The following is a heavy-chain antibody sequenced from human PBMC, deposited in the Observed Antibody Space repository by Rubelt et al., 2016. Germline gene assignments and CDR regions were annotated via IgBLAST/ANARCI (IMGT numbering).Heavy chain of an antibody. CDR3: ARKIGYSGSPRYDY. J-gene: IGHJ4*02. Sequence: QVQLQQWGAGLLKPSETLSLTCAVYAGSFSGYYWGWIRQPPGKGLEWIGSIYYSGSTYYNPSLKSRVTISVDTSKNQFSLKRGSGTAAETAVYYCARKIGYSGSPRYDYWGQGTLVTVSS. D-gene: IGHD5-12*01. CDR1: AGSFSGYY. CDR2: IYYSGST. V-gene: IGHV4-34*01.